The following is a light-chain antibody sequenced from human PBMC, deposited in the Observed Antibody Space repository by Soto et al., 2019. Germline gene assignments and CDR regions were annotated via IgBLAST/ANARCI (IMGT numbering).Light chain of an antibody. CDR3: SSYTSSSTRV. CDR2: EVS. J-gene: IGLJ3*02. CDR1: SSDLGCYNY. V-gene: IGLV2-14*01. Sequence: QSALTQPASVSGSPGQSITISCTGTSSDLGCYNYVSWYQQHPGKAPKLMIYEVSNRPSGVSNRFSGSKSGNTASLTISGLQAEDEADYYCSSYTSSSTRVFGGGTKLTVL.